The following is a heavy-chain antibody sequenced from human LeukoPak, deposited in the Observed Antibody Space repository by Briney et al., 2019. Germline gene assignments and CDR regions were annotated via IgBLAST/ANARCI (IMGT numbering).Heavy chain of an antibody. D-gene: IGHD5-18*01. CDR3: ARLEGYSYEVGVDY. Sequence: ASVKVSCKASGYTFTSYDINWVRQATGQGLEWMGWMNPNSGNTGYAQKFQGRVTITRNTSISTAYMELSSLRSEDTAVYYCARLEGYSYEVGVDYWGQGTLVTVSS. V-gene: IGHV1-8*03. J-gene: IGHJ4*02. CDR2: MNPNSGNT. CDR1: GYTFTSYD.